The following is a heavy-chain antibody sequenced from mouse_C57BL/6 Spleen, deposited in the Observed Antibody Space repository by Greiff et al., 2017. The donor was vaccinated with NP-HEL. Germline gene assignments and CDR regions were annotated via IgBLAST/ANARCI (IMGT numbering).Heavy chain of an antibody. D-gene: IGHD2-3*01. CDR2: FYPGSGSI. CDR3: ARHEEGGYDGYYGWYFDV. CDR1: GYTFTEYT. Sequence: QVQLKESGAELVKPGASVKLSCKASGYTFTEYTIHWVKQRSGQGLEWIGWFYPGSGSIKYNEKFKDKATLTADKSSSTVYMELSRLTSEDSAVYFCARHEEGGYDGYYGWYFDVWGTGTTVTVSS. J-gene: IGHJ1*03. V-gene: IGHV1-62-2*01.